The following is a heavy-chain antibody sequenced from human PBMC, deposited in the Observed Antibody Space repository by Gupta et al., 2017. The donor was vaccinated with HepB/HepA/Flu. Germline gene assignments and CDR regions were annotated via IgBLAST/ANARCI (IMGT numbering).Heavy chain of an antibody. CDR2: MNPNSGNT. CDR1: GYTFTSYD. D-gene: IGHD3-3*01. Sequence: QVQLVQSGAEVKKPGASVKVSCKASGYTFTSYDINWVRQATGQGLEWMGWMNPNSGNTGYAQKFQGRVTITRNTSISTAYMELSSLRSEDTAVYYCARTAHITIFGVVIYYSRPYYFDYWGQGTLVTVSS. CDR3: ARTAHITIFGVVIYYSRPYYFDY. J-gene: IGHJ4*02. V-gene: IGHV1-8*03.